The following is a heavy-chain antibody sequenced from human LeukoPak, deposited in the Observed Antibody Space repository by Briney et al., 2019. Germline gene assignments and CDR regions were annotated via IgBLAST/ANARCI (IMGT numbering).Heavy chain of an antibody. Sequence: GGSLRLSCSASGFTFSSYAMHWVRQAPGKGLQYVSAISSNGGSTYYADSVKGRFTISRDNSKNTLYLQMSSLRAEDTAVYYCVKDPPYSSSWYFQYWGQGTLVTVSS. J-gene: IGHJ1*01. CDR3: VKDPPYSSSWYFQY. D-gene: IGHD6-13*01. CDR1: GFTFSSYA. V-gene: IGHV3-64D*06. CDR2: ISSNGGST.